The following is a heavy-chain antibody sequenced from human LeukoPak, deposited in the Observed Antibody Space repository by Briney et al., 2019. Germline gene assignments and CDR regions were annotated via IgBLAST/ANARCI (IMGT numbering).Heavy chain of an antibody. D-gene: IGHD1-26*01. CDR3: AGSGSYGQYYFDY. V-gene: IGHV3-53*01. CDR1: GFTVSSNY. J-gene: IGHJ4*02. Sequence: GGSLRLSCAASGFTVSSNYMSWVRQAPGKGLEWVSVIYSGGSTYYADSVKGRFTISRDNSKNTLYLQMSSLRAEDTAVYYCAGSGSYGQYYFDYWGQGTLVTVSS. CDR2: IYSGGST.